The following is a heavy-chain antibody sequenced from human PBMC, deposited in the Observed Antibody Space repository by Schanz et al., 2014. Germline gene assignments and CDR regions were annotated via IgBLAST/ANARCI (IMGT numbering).Heavy chain of an antibody. D-gene: IGHD3-10*01. V-gene: IGHV3-15*04. CDR2: IESKTDGGTT. CDR3: TTDREVRAPNGNYYVDW. J-gene: IGHJ4*02. CDR1: GFTFSNTW. Sequence: EVRLVESGGGLVKPGGSLRLSCAASGFTFSNTWMNWVRQTPGKGLEWVGHIESKTDGGTTDYAAPVEGRFTISRDDLRNTVYLQMNSLKIEDTAVYYCTTDREVRAPNGNYYVDWWGQGTLVTVSS.